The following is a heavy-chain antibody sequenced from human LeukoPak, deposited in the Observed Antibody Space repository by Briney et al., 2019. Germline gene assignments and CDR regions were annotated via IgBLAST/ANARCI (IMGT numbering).Heavy chain of an antibody. CDR3: ARAEGFWSGYYLDY. V-gene: IGHV3-48*01. J-gene: IGHJ4*02. CDR1: GFTFSSYS. Sequence: GGSLRLSCAASGFTFSSYSMNWVRQAPGKGLEWVSYISSSSSTIYYADSVKGRFTISRDNAKNSLYLQMNSLRAEDTAVYYCARAEGFWSGYYLDYWGQGTLVTVSS. CDR2: ISSSSSTI. D-gene: IGHD3-3*01.